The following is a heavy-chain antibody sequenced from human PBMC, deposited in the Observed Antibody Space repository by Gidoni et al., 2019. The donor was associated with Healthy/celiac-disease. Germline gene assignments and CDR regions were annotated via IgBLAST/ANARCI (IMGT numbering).Heavy chain of an antibody. V-gene: IGHV3-7*03. Sequence: VQLVESGGGLVQPGGSLSLSCAASGFTFSSYWMSWVRQAPGKGLEWVANIKQDGSEKYYVDSVKGRFTISRDNAKNSLYLQMNSLRAEDTAVYYCARDSHQLLFSYWGQGTLVTVSS. CDR3: ARDSHQLLFSY. D-gene: IGHD2-2*01. J-gene: IGHJ4*02. CDR1: GFTFSSYW. CDR2: IKQDGSEK.